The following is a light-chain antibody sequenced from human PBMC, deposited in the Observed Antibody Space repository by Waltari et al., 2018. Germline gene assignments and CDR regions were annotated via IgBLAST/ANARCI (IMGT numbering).Light chain of an antibody. J-gene: IGKJ1*01. V-gene: IGKV3D-20*01. CDR3: QKYESLPAT. CDR1: RSVGKY. Sequence: CGASRSVGKYLAWYQRSPGLAPRLLLYHASIRATSIPDRFSGSGSGTDFSLTISRLEPEDFAVYYCQKYESLPATFGQGTTVEIK. CDR2: HAS.